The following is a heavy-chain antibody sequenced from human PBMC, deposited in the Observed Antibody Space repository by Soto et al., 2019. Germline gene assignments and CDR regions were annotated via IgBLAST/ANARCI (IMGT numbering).Heavy chain of an antibody. J-gene: IGHJ6*02. CDR2: TFYRSKWYN. CDR1: GDSVSSNSAG. D-gene: IGHD5-12*01. V-gene: IGHV6-1*01. Sequence: SQTLSLTCVISGDSVSSNSAGWNWIRQSPSRGLEWLGRTFYRSKWYNDYAVSLKGRISINADTSKYQVSLQLNSVTPEDTDVYYCARVEYTGSEYYHGMDVWGQGTTVTVSS. CDR3: ARVEYTGSEYYHGMDV.